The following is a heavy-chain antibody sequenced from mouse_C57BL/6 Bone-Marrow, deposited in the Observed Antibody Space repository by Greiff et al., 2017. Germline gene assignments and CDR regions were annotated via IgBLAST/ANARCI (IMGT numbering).Heavy chain of an antibody. CDR2: ITHSGET. J-gene: IGHJ4*01. V-gene: IGHV12-3*01. Sequence: QVQLKESGPGLVKPSQSLFLTCSITGFPITSGYYWIWIRQSPGKPLEWMGYITHSGETFYNPSLQSPISITRETSKNQFFLQLNSVTTEDTAMYYCAGATGRTDYSAMDYWGQGTSVTVSS. CDR1: GFPITSGYY. D-gene: IGHD1-1*01. CDR3: AGATGRTDYSAMDY.